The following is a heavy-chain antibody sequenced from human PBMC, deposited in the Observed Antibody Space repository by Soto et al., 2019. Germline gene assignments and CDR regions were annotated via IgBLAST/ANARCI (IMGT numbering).Heavy chain of an antibody. J-gene: IGHJ4*02. CDR3: AELGDYFDY. CDR1: GFTFDDYA. V-gene: IGHV3-9*01. Sequence: GGSLRLSCAASGFTFDDYAMHWVRQAPGKGLEWVSGISWNSGSIGYADSVKGRFTISRDNAKNSLYLQMNSLRAEDTALYYCAELGDYFDYWGQGTLVTVSS. CDR2: ISWNSGSI. D-gene: IGHD3-10*01.